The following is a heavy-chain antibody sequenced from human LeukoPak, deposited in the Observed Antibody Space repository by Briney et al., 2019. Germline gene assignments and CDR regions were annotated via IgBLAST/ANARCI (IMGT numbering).Heavy chain of an antibody. Sequence: SETLSLTCTVSGGSMNTYYWTWIRQPPGKGLEWIGYIYHSGSTKYNPSLKSRVTISVDTSKNQFSLNLSSVTAADTAVYYCARALPHRRLMDTTMEQHWFDPWGQGTLVTVSS. D-gene: IGHD5-18*01. J-gene: IGHJ5*02. CDR3: ARALPHRRLMDTTMEQHWFDP. CDR1: GGSMNTYY. V-gene: IGHV4-59*01. CDR2: IYHSGST.